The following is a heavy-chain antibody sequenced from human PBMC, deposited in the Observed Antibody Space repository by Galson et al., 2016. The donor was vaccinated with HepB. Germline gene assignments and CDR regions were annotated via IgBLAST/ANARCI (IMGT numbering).Heavy chain of an antibody. CDR1: GFTFSTYA. V-gene: IGHV3-23*01. CDR3: AKAAPGAFDI. J-gene: IGHJ3*02. Sequence: SLRLSCAASGFTFSTYAMSWVRQAPGKGLEWVSAISGSGGTTYYADSVKGRFTISRDNSKNTLYLQANNLRAEDTAVYYCAKAAPGAFDIWGQGTMVTVSS. CDR2: ISGSGGTT. D-gene: IGHD2-2*01.